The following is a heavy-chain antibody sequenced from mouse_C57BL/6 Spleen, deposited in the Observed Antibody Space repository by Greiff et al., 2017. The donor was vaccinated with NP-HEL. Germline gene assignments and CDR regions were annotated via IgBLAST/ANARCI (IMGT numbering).Heavy chain of an antibody. D-gene: IGHD2-3*01. Sequence: VQLQQSGAELVRPGASVKLSCTASGFNIKDYYMHWVKQRPEQGLEWIGRIDPEDGDTEYAPKFQGKATMTADTSSKTAYLQLSSLTSEDTAVYYCTTGCLLRRYFPVWATGTTVTLSS. CDR2: IDPEDGDT. CDR3: TTGCLLRRYFPV. J-gene: IGHJ1*03. V-gene: IGHV14-1*01. CDR1: GFNIKDYY.